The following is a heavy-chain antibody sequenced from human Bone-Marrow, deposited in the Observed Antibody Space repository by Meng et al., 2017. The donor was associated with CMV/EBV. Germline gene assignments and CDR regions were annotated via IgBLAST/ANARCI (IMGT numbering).Heavy chain of an antibody. CDR1: GGTFSSYA. CDR3: ASGGAARSFDY. J-gene: IGHJ4*02. D-gene: IGHD6-6*01. CDR2: IIPIFGTA. V-gene: IGHV1-69*05. Sequence: SCKASGGTFSSYAISWGRQAPGQGLGWMGGIIPIFGTANYAQKFQGRVTITTDESTSTAYMELSSLRSEDTAVYYCASGGAARSFDYWGQGTLVTVSS.